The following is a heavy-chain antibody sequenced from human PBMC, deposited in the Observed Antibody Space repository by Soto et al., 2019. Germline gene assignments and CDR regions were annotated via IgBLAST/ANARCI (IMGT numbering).Heavy chain of an antibody. CDR2: ISGRSSYI. CDR3: ARAVAGLTSQFDY. Sequence: NPVGSLRLSCAASGFTFSSYSMNWVRQAPGKGLEWVSSISGRSSYIYYADSEKGRFIISRDNAENSLYLQMNSLRAEDTAVYYCARAVAGLTSQFDYWGQGTLVTVSS. J-gene: IGHJ4*02. CDR1: GFTFSSYS. V-gene: IGHV3-21*01. D-gene: IGHD6-19*01.